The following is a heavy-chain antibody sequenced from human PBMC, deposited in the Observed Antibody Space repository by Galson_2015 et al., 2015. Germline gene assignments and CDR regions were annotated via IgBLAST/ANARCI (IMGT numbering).Heavy chain of an antibody. CDR1: GDSVSSNSAA. CDR2: TYYRSKWYN. CDR3: ARSAIRAGYYYYGMDV. Sequence: CAISGDSVSSNSAAWNWIRQSPSRGLEWLGRTYYRSKWYNDYAVSVKSRITINPDTSKNQFSLQLNSVTLEDTAVYYCARSAIRAGYYYYGMDVWGQGTTVTVSS. V-gene: IGHV6-1*01. D-gene: IGHD6-19*01. J-gene: IGHJ6*02.